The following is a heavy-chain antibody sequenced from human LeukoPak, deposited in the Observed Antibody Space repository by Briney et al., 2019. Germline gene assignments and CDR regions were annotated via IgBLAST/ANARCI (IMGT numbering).Heavy chain of an antibody. Sequence: SVKVSCKASGGTFSSYAISWVRQAPGQGLEWMGRIIPIFGIANYAQKFQGRVTITADKSTSTAYMELSSLRSEDTAVYYCARACITGGHFDYWGQGTLVTVSS. D-gene: IGHD1-20*01. CDR1: GGTFSSYA. CDR2: IIPIFGIA. J-gene: IGHJ4*02. CDR3: ARACITGGHFDY. V-gene: IGHV1-69*04.